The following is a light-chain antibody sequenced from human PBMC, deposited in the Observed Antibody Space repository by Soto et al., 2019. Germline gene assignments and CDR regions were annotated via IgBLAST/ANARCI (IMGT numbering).Light chain of an antibody. CDR2: GAS. Sequence: EIVLTQSPGTLSLSPGERATLSCRASQSVSSTYLAWYQQKPGQAPRLLIYGASSRAPGIPDRFSGSGSGTDFTLTISRLEPEYFAVYYCQQYGSSSLTFGQGTKVEIK. J-gene: IGKJ1*01. V-gene: IGKV3-20*01. CDR3: QQYGSSSLT. CDR1: QSVSSTY.